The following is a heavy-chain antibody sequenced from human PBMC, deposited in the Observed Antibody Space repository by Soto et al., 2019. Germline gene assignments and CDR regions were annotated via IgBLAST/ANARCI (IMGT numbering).Heavy chain of an antibody. CDR1: GFTFSSYA. CDR2: ISGSGGST. J-gene: IGHJ6*03. CDR3: AKTLRPRYYYYYMDV. V-gene: IGHV3-23*01. Sequence: GGSLRLSCAASGFTFSSYAMSWVRQAPGKGLEWVSAISGSGGSTYYAASVKGRFTISRDNSKNTLYLQMNSLRAEDTAVYYCAKTLRPRYYYYYMDVWGKGTTVTVSS.